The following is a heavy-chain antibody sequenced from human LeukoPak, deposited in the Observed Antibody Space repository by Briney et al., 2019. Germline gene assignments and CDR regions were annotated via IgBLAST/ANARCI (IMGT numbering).Heavy chain of an antibody. CDR3: ARDYYDSRGDAFDI. J-gene: IGHJ3*02. Sequence: SETLSLTCTVSGGSISSHSWSWIRHPPGKGLERIVYIFYSGSTNYSPSLKSRGTISVDTSKNQFSLRLSSVTAADTAVYYCARDYYDSRGDAFDIWGQGTMVTVSS. CDR2: IFYSGST. CDR1: GGSISSHS. D-gene: IGHD3-22*01. V-gene: IGHV4-59*11.